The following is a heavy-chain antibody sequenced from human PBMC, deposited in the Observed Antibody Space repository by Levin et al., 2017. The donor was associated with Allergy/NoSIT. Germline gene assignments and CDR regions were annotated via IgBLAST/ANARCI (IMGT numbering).Heavy chain of an antibody. D-gene: IGHD6-19*01. J-gene: IGHJ2*01. Sequence: LSLTCAPSGFTFSSYSMSWVRQAPGKGLEWVSSISSSSTYTYYADSVKGRFTISRDNAKNSLYLQMNSLRAEDTAVYYCAREYSSGYLYFDLWRRGTLVTVSS. CDR3: AREYSSGYLYFDL. CDR1: GFTFSSYS. CDR2: ISSSSTYT. V-gene: IGHV3-21*01.